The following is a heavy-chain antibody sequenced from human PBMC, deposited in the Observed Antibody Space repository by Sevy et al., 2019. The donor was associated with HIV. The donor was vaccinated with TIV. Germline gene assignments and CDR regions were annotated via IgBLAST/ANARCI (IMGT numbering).Heavy chain of an antibody. CDR1: GYTLTELS. V-gene: IGHV1-24*01. Sequence: ASVKVSCKVSGYTLTELSMHWVRQAPGKGLEWMGGFDPEDGETIYAQKFQGRVTMTEDTSTDTAYMELGSLRSEDTAVYYCATAPTTGTTNFDYWGQGTLVTVSS. CDR3: ATAPTTGTTNFDY. CDR2: FDPEDGET. D-gene: IGHD1-1*01. J-gene: IGHJ4*02.